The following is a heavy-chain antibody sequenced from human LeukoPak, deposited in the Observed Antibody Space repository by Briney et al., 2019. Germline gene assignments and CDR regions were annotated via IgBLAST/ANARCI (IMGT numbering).Heavy chain of an antibody. CDR3: ARKLVRSPGFDP. J-gene: IGHJ5*02. D-gene: IGHD3-9*01. CDR1: GYTFGNYG. V-gene: IGHV1-8*03. Sequence: ASVKVSCKAAGYTFGNYGIKWVRQAPGQGLEWMGWMNPNSGNTGYAQKFQGRVTITRNTSISTAYMELSSLRSEDTAVYYCARKLVRSPGFDPWGQGTLVTVSS. CDR2: MNPNSGNT.